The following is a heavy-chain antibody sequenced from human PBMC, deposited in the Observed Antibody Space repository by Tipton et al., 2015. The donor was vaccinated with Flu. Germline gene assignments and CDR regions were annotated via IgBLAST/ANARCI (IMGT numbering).Heavy chain of an antibody. V-gene: IGHV4-38-2*01. D-gene: IGHD5-18*01. CDR3: VRGAYSYGSIVHFDL. CDR1: GYSIASDYY. J-gene: IGHJ2*01. Sequence: TLSLTCSVSGYSIASDYYWGWIRQPPGKGLEWLAYIFHRGSSNYNPSLRNRLTIAEDTSSTQFSLRLTSVTAADTAVYYCVRGAYSYGSIVHFDLWGPGTLVTVSS. CDR2: IFHRGSS.